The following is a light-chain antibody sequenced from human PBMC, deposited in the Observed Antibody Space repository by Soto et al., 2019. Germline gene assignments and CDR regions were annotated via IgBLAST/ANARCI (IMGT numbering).Light chain of an antibody. Sequence: DIEMTQSPSSLSASVGERVTITCRASQTITGYLNWYQQRPGKAPRLLIYAASSLPSGVPSRFSGSGSGTEFTLTINSLQPEDFATYYCQQSHGIPYTFGQGTKLEIK. CDR3: QQSHGIPYT. CDR1: QTITGY. J-gene: IGKJ2*01. CDR2: AAS. V-gene: IGKV1-39*01.